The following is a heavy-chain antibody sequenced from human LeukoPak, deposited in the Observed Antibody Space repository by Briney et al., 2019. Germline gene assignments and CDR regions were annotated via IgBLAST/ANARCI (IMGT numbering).Heavy chain of an antibody. CDR3: ARGYDYVWGNYGY. CDR1: GFTVSSNY. J-gene: IGHJ4*02. V-gene: IGHV3-66*02. CDR2: IYSGGST. D-gene: IGHD3-16*01. Sequence: GGSLRLSCAASGFTVSSNYMSWVRQAPGKGLEWVSVIYSGGSTYYADSVKGRFTISRDNSKNTLYLQMNSLRAEDTAVYYCARGYDYVWGNYGYWGQGTLVTVSS.